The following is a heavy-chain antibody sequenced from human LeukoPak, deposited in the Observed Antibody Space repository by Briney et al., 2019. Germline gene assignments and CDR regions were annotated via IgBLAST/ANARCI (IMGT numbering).Heavy chain of an antibody. CDR2: IYHSGNT. CDR1: GGAIISNEYY. V-gene: IGHV4-39*01. J-gene: IGHJ4*02. CDR3: ARASNYFDILY. D-gene: IGHD3-22*01. Sequence: KTSETLSLTCSVSGGAIISNEYYWGWIRQPPGKGLEWIGSIYHSGNTYYNPSLKSRVTISIDTSKNQFSLRLSSVTAADTAVYFCARASNYFDILYWGQGTLVTVSS.